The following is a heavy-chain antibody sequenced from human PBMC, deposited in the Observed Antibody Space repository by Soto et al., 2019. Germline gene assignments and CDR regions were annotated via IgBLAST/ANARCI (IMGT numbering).Heavy chain of an antibody. CDR2: IWYDGSNK. CDR3: ARDQYSSGWYEFDP. J-gene: IGHJ5*02. CDR1: GFTFSSYG. V-gene: IGHV3-33*01. D-gene: IGHD6-19*01. Sequence: ESGGGVVQPGRSLRLSCAASGFTFSSYGMHWVRQAPGKGLEWVAVIWYDGSNKYYADSVKGRFTISRDNSKNTLYLQMNSLRAEDTAVYYCARDQYSSGWYEFDPWGQGTLVTVSS.